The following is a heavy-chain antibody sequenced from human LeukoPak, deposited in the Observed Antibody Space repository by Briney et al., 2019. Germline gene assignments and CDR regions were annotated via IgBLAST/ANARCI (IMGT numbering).Heavy chain of an antibody. D-gene: IGHD3-10*01. V-gene: IGHV3-48*04. Sequence: GRSLRLSCAASGFTFSTYALHWVRQAPGKGLEWVSCISSGGISIYYADSVKGRFTISRDNAKNLLSLQMNSLRAEDTAVYYCAGARDYYGAGDHWGQGTLVAVSS. CDR3: AGARDYYGAGDH. CDR2: ISSGGISI. CDR1: GFTFSTYA. J-gene: IGHJ4*02.